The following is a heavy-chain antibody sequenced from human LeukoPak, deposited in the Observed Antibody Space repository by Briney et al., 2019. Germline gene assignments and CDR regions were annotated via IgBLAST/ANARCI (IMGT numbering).Heavy chain of an antibody. Sequence: ASVKVSCKASGYTFTSYGIGWVRQAPGQGLEWMGWISAYNGNTNYAQKLQGRVTMTTDTSTSTAYMELRSLRSDDTAVYYCARVRTGDTGAWRFLEWSSYYYYGMDVWGQGTTVTVS. CDR1: GYTFTSYG. V-gene: IGHV1-18*01. D-gene: IGHD3-3*01. J-gene: IGHJ6*02. CDR2: ISAYNGNT. CDR3: ARVRTGDTGAWRFLEWSSYYYYGMDV.